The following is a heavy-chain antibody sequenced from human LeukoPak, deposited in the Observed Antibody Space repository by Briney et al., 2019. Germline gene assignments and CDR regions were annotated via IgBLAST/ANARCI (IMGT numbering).Heavy chain of an antibody. CDR2: SYYTGST. Sequence: SETLSLTCTVNVSGGSISSYYCSWIRQPPGKGLEWIGYSYYTGSTNYNASLKSRVTISIDTSKNQFSLKLNSVTAADTAVYYCARLSSGWSHYFDYWGQGTLVTVSS. D-gene: IGHD6-19*01. CDR1: GGSISSYY. CDR3: ARLSSGWSHYFDY. J-gene: IGHJ4*02. V-gene: IGHV4-59*01.